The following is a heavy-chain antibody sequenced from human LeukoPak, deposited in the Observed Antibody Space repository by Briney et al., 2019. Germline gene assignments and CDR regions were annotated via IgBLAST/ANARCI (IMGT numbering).Heavy chain of an antibody. D-gene: IGHD3-9*01. J-gene: IGHJ4*02. CDR1: GFTFGAYA. Sequence: GRSLRLSCAASGFTFGAYAMHWVRQAPGKGLEWMAVISNDGTRKYYADSVKGRFTISRDNSKNTLYLQMNSLRVEDMAVYYCAKDLTELTLALNCWGQGTLVTVSS. CDR3: AKDLTELTLALNC. CDR2: ISNDGTRK. V-gene: IGHV3-30*18.